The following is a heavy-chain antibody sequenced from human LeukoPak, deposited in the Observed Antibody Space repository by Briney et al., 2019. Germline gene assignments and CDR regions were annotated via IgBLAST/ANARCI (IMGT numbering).Heavy chain of an antibody. CDR2: ISGSSGST. CDR3: ASRGDSGSYFDY. Sequence: GGSLRLSCAASGFTFSSYAMSWVRQAPGRGLEWVSGISGSSGSTYYADSVKGRFTISRDNSKNTLYLQMNSLRAEDTAVYYCASRGDSGSYFDYWSQGTLVTVSS. D-gene: IGHD1-26*01. J-gene: IGHJ4*02. CDR1: GFTFSSYA. V-gene: IGHV3-23*01.